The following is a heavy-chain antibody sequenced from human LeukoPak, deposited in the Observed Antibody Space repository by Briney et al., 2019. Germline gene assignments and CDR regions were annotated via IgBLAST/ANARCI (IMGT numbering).Heavy chain of an antibody. CDR2: IYSGGST. CDR3: ARDGYYYDSSGYYRFFDY. Sequence: GGSLRLSCAASGFTVSSDYMSWVRQAPGKGLEWVSVIYSGGSTYYADSVKGRFTISRDNSKNTLYLQMNSLRAEDTAVYYCARDGYYYDSSGYYRFFDYWGQGTLVTVSS. J-gene: IGHJ4*02. V-gene: IGHV3-53*01. D-gene: IGHD3-22*01. CDR1: GFTVSSDY.